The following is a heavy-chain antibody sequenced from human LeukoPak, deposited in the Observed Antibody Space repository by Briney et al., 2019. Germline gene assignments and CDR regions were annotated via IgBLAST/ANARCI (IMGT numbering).Heavy chain of an antibody. CDR1: GGSFSGYY. D-gene: IGHD4-23*01. Sequence: SETLSLTCAVYGGSFSGYYWSWIRQPPGKGLEWIGEINHSGSTNYNPSLKSRVTISVDTSKNQFSLKLSSVTAADTAVYYCATSRGDYGGNSGNYYYMDVWGKGTTVTVSS. J-gene: IGHJ6*03. V-gene: IGHV4-34*01. CDR2: INHSGST. CDR3: ATSRGDYGGNSGNYYYMDV.